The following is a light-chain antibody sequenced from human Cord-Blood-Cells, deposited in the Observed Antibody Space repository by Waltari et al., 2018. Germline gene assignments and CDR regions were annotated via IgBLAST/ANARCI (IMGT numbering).Light chain of an antibody. Sequence: QSALTQPRSVSGSPGQSVTISSTGTRSDVGGYNFVSWYQQHPGKAPKLMIYDVSKRPSGVPDRFSGSKSGNTASLTISGLQAEDEADYYCCSYAGSYTYVFGTGTKVTVL. J-gene: IGLJ1*01. V-gene: IGLV2-11*01. CDR1: RSDVGGYNF. CDR2: DVS. CDR3: CSYAGSYTYV.